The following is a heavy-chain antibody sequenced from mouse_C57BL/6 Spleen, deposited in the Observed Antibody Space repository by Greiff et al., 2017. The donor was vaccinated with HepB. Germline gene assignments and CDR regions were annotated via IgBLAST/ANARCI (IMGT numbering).Heavy chain of an antibody. CDR2: ISDGGSYT. CDR1: GFTFSSYA. J-gene: IGHJ2*01. CDR3: ARDGGTRPFDY. D-gene: IGHD2-14*01. Sequence: EVQGVESGGGLVKPGGSLKLSCAASGFTFSSYAMSWVRQTPEKRLEWVATISDGGSYTYYPDNVKGRFTISRDNAKNNLYLQRSHLKSEDTAMYYCARDGGTRPFDYWGQGTTLTVSS. V-gene: IGHV5-4*01.